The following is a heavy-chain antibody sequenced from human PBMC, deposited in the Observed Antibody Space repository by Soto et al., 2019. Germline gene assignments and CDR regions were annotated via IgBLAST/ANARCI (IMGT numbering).Heavy chain of an antibody. J-gene: IGHJ2*01. Sequence: QVQLVQSGAEVKKPGSSVKVSCKASGGTFSNYPISWVRQAPGQGLEWMGGIIPIFGTVNYAQKFQGRVTITSDESTRSAYMELGGLRFEDAAVYYCARGNHRWLQLWYFDLWGRGTLVTVSS. D-gene: IGHD5-12*01. CDR2: IIPIFGTV. V-gene: IGHV1-69*05. CDR1: GGTFSNYP. CDR3: ARGNHRWLQLWYFDL.